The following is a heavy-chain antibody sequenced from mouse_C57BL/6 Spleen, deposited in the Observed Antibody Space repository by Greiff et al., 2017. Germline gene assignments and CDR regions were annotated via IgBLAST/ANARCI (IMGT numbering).Heavy chain of an antibody. Sequence: QVTLKESGPGILQSSQTLSLTCSFSGFSLSTSGMGVSWIRQPSGKGLEWLAHIYWDDDKRYNPSLKSRLTISKDTSRNQVFLKITSVDTADTATYYCARDYYYGSSYRTYWYFDVWGTGTTVTVSS. CDR3: ARDYYYGSSYRTYWYFDV. CDR1: GFSLSTSGMG. J-gene: IGHJ1*03. V-gene: IGHV8-12*01. D-gene: IGHD1-1*01. CDR2: IYWDDDK.